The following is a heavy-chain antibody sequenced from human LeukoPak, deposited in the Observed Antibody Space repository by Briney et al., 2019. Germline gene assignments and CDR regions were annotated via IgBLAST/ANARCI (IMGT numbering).Heavy chain of an antibody. CDR1: GASISSYY. CDR2: LHTSGTT. V-gene: IGHV4-4*07. CDR3: AAYSPSRYTFDF. Sequence: SETLFLTCTVSGASISSYYWNWIRHPVGKGLEWIGRLHTSGTTNYNPSLKSRVTMSVDTSKNQFSLRLTSVTAADTALYYCAAYSPSRYTFDFWGQGTLVAVSS. J-gene: IGHJ4*02. D-gene: IGHD1-26*01.